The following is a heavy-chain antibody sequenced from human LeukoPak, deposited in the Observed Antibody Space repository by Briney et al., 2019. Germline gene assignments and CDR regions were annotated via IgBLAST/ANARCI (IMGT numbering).Heavy chain of an antibody. CDR3: ARLGGYSYGLRR. V-gene: IGHV4-59*01. J-gene: IGHJ4*02. CDR1: GGSISSYY. Sequence: SETLSLTCTVSGGSISSYYWSWIRQPPGKGLEWIGYIYYSGSTNYNPSLKSRVTISVDTTKNHFSLKLSSVTAADTAVYYCARLGGYSYGLRRWGQGTLVTVSS. D-gene: IGHD5-18*01. CDR2: IYYSGST.